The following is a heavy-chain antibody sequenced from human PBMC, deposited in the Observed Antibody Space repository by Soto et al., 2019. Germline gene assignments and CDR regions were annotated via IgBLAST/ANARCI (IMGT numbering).Heavy chain of an antibody. Sequence: EVQLVDSGGGLVQPGGSLRLSCEVSGFTFSSYSMTWVRQAPGKGLEWVSYISGSSSTMCYADSVRGRFTISRDNANNSLYLTMDSVRDVDTAVYYCARASLVASILDHWGQGLLVTVSS. CDR2: ISGSSSTM. CDR3: ARASLVASILDH. V-gene: IGHV3-48*02. CDR1: GFTFSSYS. D-gene: IGHD5-12*01. J-gene: IGHJ1*01.